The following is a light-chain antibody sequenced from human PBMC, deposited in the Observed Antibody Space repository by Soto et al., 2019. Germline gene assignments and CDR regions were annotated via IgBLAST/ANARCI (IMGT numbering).Light chain of an antibody. CDR1: QSVSSN. CDR3: QQYNNWPPFT. CDR2: GAS. Sequence: EIVMTQSPATLSVSPGERATISCRASQSVSSNLAWYQQKPGQAPRLLIYGASTRDTGIPARFSGSGSGTEFTLTISSLQSEDFAVYYCQQYNNWPPFTFGPGTKVDIK. V-gene: IGKV3-15*01. J-gene: IGKJ3*01.